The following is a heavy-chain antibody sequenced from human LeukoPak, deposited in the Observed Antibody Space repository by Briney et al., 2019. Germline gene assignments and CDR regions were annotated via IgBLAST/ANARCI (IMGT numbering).Heavy chain of an antibody. Sequence: ASVKVSCKASGYTFTSYYMHWVRQAPGQGLEWMGIIDPSGGSTSYAQKFQGRVTMTRDTSTSTVYMELSSLRSEDTAVYYCARAVGATRPFDYWGQGTLVTVSS. CDR1: GYTFTSYY. CDR2: IDPSGGST. D-gene: IGHD1-26*01. V-gene: IGHV1-46*01. CDR3: ARAVGATRPFDY. J-gene: IGHJ4*02.